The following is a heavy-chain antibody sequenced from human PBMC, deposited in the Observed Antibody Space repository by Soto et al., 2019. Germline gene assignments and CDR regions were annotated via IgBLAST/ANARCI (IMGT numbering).Heavy chain of an antibody. J-gene: IGHJ6*02. CDR1: GFTFRDYA. V-gene: IGHV3-30-3*01. D-gene: IGHD6-6*01. Sequence: QVELVESGGGVVQPGTSLRLSCAASGFTFRDYAMHWVRQAPGKGLEWVTLISYDASNKLLADSVKGRFTISRDNSKNSLDLELNSRRVEDTGLYCCASQRMAARKFFSAYLDVWGQGNMVIVTS. CDR2: ISYDASNK. CDR3: ASQRMAARKFFSAYLDV.